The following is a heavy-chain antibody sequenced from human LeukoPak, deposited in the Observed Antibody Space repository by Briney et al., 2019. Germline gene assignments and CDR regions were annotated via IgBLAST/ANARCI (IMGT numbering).Heavy chain of an antibody. V-gene: IGHV3-30-3*01. Sequence: GGSLRLSCAASGFTFSSYAMHWVRQAPGKGLEWVAVISYDGSNKYYADSVKGRFTISRDNSKNTLYLQMNSLRAEDMAVYYCARGGYRMDRYYGMDVWGQGTTVTVSS. CDR2: ISYDGSNK. CDR1: GFTFSSYA. J-gene: IGHJ6*02. D-gene: IGHD5-18*01. CDR3: ARGGYRMDRYYGMDV.